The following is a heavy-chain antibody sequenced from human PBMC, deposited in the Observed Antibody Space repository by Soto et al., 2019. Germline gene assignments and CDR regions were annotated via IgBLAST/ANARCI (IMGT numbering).Heavy chain of an antibody. CDR3: ASLISIAEGLDY. D-gene: IGHD6-6*01. CDR1: GGTFSSYA. J-gene: IGHJ4*02. Sequence: GASVKVSCKASGGTFSSYAISWVRQAPGQGLEWMGGIIPIFGTANYAQKFQGRVTITADESTSTAYMELSSLRSEDTAVYYCASLISIAEGLDYWGQGTLVTVSS. V-gene: IGHV1-69*13. CDR2: IIPIFGTA.